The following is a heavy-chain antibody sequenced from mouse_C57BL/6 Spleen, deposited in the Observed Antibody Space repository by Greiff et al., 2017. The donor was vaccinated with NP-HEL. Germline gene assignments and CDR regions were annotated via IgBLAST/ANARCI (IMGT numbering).Heavy chain of an antibody. J-gene: IGHJ1*03. CDR3: VYYYGSSPYWYFDV. D-gene: IGHD1-1*01. Sequence: EVQLQQSGPELVKPGASVKISCKASGYSFTDYNMSWVKQSNGKSLEWIGVINPNYGTTSYNQKFKGKATLTVDQSSSTAYMQLNSLTSEDSAVYYCVYYYGSSPYWYFDVWGTGTTVTVSS. CDR1: GYSFTDYN. CDR2: INPNYGTT. V-gene: IGHV1-39*01.